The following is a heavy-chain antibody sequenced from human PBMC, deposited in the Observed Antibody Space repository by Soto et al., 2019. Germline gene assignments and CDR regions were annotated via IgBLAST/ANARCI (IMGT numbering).Heavy chain of an antibody. Sequence: SSETLSLTCTVSGGTISSWYWSWIRQPPGKGLEWIGYIYYSGSTNCNPSLKSRVTISVDTSKNQLSLKLSSVTAADTAVYYCARGPPHVWGQGTLVTVSS. J-gene: IGHJ4*02. CDR3: ARGPPHV. CDR1: GGTISSWY. V-gene: IGHV4-59*12. D-gene: IGHD3-16*01. CDR2: IYYSGST.